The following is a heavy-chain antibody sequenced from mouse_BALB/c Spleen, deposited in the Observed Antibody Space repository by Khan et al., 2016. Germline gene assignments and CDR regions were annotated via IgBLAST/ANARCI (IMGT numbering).Heavy chain of an antibody. Sequence: VQLQQSGAELVKPGASVKLSCTASGFNIKDTYMHWVKQRPEQGLEWIGRIDPANGNTKYDPKFQGKATITADTSSNTAYLQLSSLTSEDTAVYDCARSTYDYDVGFAYWGQGTLVTVSA. V-gene: IGHV14-3*02. D-gene: IGHD2-4*01. J-gene: IGHJ3*01. CDR2: IDPANGNT. CDR1: GFNIKDTY. CDR3: ARSTYDYDVGFAY.